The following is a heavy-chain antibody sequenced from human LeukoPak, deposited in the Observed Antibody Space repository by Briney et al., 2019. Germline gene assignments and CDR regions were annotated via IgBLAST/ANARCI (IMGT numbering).Heavy chain of an antibody. CDR3: GRDNLPTCFGDCFDS. D-gene: IGHD2-21*02. Sequence: GGSLRLSCAASGFTFNNYGMHWVRQVPGKGLEWVGVIWVDGSERGYGDSVMGRFTISRDNSKNTVYLQMNSLRVEDTYVYYCGRDNLPTCFGDCFDSWGQGTLVTVSS. V-gene: IGHV3-33*01. CDR2: IWVDGSER. J-gene: IGHJ4*02. CDR1: GFTFNNYG.